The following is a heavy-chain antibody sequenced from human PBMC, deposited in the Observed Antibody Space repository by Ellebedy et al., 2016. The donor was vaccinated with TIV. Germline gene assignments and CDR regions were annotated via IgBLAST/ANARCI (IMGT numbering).Heavy chain of an antibody. V-gene: IGHV3-30*03. Sequence: GGSLRLSCAASGFSVTNNYMSWVRQAPGKGLEWVTIISYDGNNKFYLDSVEGRFSISRDDSKNILYLQMNSLRPEDTAVYYCSREGLEAGMDLWGQGTTVIVSS. CDR3: SREGLEAGMDL. CDR1: GFSVTNNY. CDR2: ISYDGNNK. J-gene: IGHJ6*02.